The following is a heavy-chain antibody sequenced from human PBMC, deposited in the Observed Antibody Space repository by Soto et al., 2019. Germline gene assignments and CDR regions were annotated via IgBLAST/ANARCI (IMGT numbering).Heavy chain of an antibody. CDR3: ARDSVDGDYSYFDY. CDR2: ISYDGSNK. J-gene: IGHJ4*02. Sequence: GGSLRLSCAASGFTFSSYAMHWVRQAPGKGLEWVAVISYDGSNKYYADSVKGRFTISRDNSKNTLYLQMNSLRAEDTAVYYCARDSVDGDYSYFDYWGQGTLVTVSS. V-gene: IGHV3-30-3*01. CDR1: GFTFSSYA. D-gene: IGHD4-17*01.